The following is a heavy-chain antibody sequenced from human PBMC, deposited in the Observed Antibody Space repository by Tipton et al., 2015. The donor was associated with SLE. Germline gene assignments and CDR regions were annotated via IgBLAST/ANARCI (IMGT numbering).Heavy chain of an antibody. V-gene: IGHV4-59*11. CDR3: ATMSGMSGPEAFDV. CDR1: GDSISGHY. Sequence: TLSLTCTVSGDSISGHYRSWIRQPPGKGLEWLAYVFYSGSSNFNRAHYNPSLMGRVTISVDTSRNQFSLRLTSVNAADTAVYYCATMSGMSGPEAFDVWGQGTMVTVSS. CDR2: VFYSGSS. D-gene: IGHD3-10*02. J-gene: IGHJ3*01.